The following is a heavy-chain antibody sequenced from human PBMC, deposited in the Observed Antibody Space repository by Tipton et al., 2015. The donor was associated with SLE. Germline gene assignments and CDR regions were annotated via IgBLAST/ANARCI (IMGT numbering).Heavy chain of an antibody. CDR3: ARLSRKYAGYRGYYFSL. CDR1: GGSIRSLYYR. J-gene: IGHJ4*02. D-gene: IGHD3-3*01. CDR2: ISDSGTT. Sequence: TLSLTCSVSGGSIRSLYYRWGWIRQPPGKGLEWIGSISDSGTTYYTPSLNSRASISIDTPKNHFSLRMSSVTAADTAVYYCARLSRKYAGYRGYYFSLWGQGTLVTVSS. V-gene: IGHV4-39*07.